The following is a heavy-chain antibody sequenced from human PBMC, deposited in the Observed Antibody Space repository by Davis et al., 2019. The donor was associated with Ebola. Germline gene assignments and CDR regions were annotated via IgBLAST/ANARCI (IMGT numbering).Heavy chain of an antibody. Sequence: ASVKVSCKASGYTFTSYAMHWVRQAPGQRLEWMGWINAGNGNTKYSQKFQGRVTITRDTSASTAYMELSSLRSEDTAVYCCARVDSSSWFNWFDPWGQGTLVTVSS. CDR1: GYTFTSYA. D-gene: IGHD6-13*01. CDR2: INAGNGNT. CDR3: ARVDSSSWFNWFDP. J-gene: IGHJ5*02. V-gene: IGHV1-3*01.